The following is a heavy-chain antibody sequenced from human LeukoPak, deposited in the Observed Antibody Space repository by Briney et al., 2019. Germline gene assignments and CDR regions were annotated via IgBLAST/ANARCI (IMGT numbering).Heavy chain of an antibody. CDR3: AREERQLPFDP. CDR2: IYTSGST. CDR1: GGSISSGSYY. J-gene: IGHJ5*02. D-gene: IGHD2-2*01. Sequence: SETLSLTCTVSGGSISSGSYYWSRIRQPAGKGLEWIGRIYTSGSTNYNPSLKSRVTISVDTSKNQFSLKLSSVTAADTAVYYCAREERQLPFDPWGQGTLVTVSS. V-gene: IGHV4-61*02.